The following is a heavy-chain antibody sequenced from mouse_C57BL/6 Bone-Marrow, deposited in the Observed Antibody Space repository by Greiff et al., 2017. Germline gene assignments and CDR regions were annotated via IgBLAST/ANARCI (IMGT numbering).Heavy chain of an antibody. J-gene: IGHJ3*01. CDR1: EYDFPSHD. D-gene: IGHD2-1*01. CDR3: ARPSTKRFAY. Sequence: EVQLQESGGGLVQPGESLKLSCESTEYDFPSHDMPWVRKTPEPRLELVAAINSDGGSTYYPDTLASRFIISRDNTKETLYLQMSSLRSEDTALYYCARPSTKRFAYWGQGTLVTVSA. V-gene: IGHV5-2*01. CDR2: INSDGGST.